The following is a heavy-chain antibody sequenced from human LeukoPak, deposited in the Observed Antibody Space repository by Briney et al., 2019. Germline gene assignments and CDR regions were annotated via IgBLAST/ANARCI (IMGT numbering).Heavy chain of an antibody. CDR1: GYTFTNHY. J-gene: IGHJ4*02. D-gene: IGHD1-26*01. CDR3: ARDGYKGYSESYYEDC. V-gene: IGHV1-46*01. CDR2: INPSGGST. Sequence: GASVKVSCKASGYTFTNHYMHWVRQAPGQGLEWMGIINPSGGSTNYAQKFQGRVTMTRDTSTSTVYMELSSLRSEDTAVYYCARDGYKGYSESYYEDCWGQGTLVTVSS.